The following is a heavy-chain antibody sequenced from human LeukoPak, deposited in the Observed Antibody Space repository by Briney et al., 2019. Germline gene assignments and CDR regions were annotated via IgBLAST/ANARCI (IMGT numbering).Heavy chain of an antibody. D-gene: IGHD3-10*01. V-gene: IGHV4-61*01. CDR3: VRSLGSGSSTNLAVDY. CDR2: IYNSEST. CDR1: GGSVSSGSYY. J-gene: IGHJ4*02. Sequence: PSETLSLTRIVSGGSVSSGSYYWSWIRQPPGKGLEWIGYIYNSESTNYNPSLESRVTISVDTSKNQFSLKLSSVTAADTAVYYCVRSLGSGSSTNLAVDYWGQGTLVTVSS.